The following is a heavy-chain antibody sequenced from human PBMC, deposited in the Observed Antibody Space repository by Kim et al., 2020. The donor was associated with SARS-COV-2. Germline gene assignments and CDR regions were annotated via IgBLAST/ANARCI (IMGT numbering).Heavy chain of an antibody. CDR1: GFTFSSYA. CDR2: ISGSGGST. V-gene: IGHV3-23*01. D-gene: IGHD3-9*01. Sequence: GGSLRLSCAASGFTFSSYAMSWVRQAPGKGLEWVSAISGSGGSTYYADSVKGRFTISRDNSKNTLYLQMNSLRAEDTAVYYCALDNREILGKGYGMDVWGQGTTVTVSS. J-gene: IGHJ6*02. CDR3: ALDNREILGKGYGMDV.